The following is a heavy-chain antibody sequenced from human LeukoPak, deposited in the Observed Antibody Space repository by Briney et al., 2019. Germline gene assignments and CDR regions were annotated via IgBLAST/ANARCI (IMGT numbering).Heavy chain of an antibody. CDR1: GGSISSYY. D-gene: IGHD6-19*01. V-gene: IGHV4-59*01. J-gene: IGHJ4*02. CDR2: IYYSGST. CDR3: ARGLQWLVKYYFDY. Sequence: SETLSLTCTVSGGSISSYYWSWIRQPPGKGLEWIGYIYYSGSTNYNPSLKSRVTISVDTSKNQFSLKLGSVTAADTAVYYCARGLQWLVKYYFDYWGQGTLVTVSS.